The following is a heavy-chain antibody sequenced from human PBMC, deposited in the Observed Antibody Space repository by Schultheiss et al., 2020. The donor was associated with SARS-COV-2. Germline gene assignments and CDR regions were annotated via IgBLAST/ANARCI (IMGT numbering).Heavy chain of an antibody. CDR1: GGTFSSYA. J-gene: IGHJ2*01. Sequence: SVKVSCKASGGTFSSYAISWVRQAPGQGLEWMGGIIPIFGTANYAQKFQGRVTITADESTSTAYMELSSLRSEDTAVYYCARDRYDFWSGYVSYWYFDLWGRGTLVTVSS. D-gene: IGHD3-3*01. CDR2: IIPIFGTA. V-gene: IGHV1-69*13. CDR3: ARDRYDFWSGYVSYWYFDL.